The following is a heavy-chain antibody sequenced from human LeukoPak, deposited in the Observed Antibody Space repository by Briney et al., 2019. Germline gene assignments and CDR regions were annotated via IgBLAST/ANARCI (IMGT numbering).Heavy chain of an antibody. CDR2: TYYRSKWYN. CDR3: ARAWGKNGYCSSTSSSLFDY. D-gene: IGHD2-2*01. V-gene: IGHV6-1*01. CDR1: GDSVSSNSAA. J-gene: IGHJ4*02. Sequence: SQTLSLTCAISGDSVSSNSAAWNWIRQSPSRGLEWLGRTYYRSKWYNDYAVSVKSRITINPDTSTNQFSLQLNSVTPEDTAVYYCARAWGKNGYCSSTSSSLFDYWGQGTLVTVSS.